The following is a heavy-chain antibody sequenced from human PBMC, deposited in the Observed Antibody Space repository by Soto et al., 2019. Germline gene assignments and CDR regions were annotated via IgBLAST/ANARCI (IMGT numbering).Heavy chain of an antibody. V-gene: IGHV1-3*01. CDR2: INAGNGNT. CDR3: ARELSYSSGYADAFDI. CDR1: GYTFTSYT. J-gene: IGHJ3*02. Sequence: ASVKVSCKASGYTFTSYTMHWVRQAPGQRLEWMGWINAGNGNTKYSQKFQGRVTITRDTSASTAYMELSSLRSEDTAVYYCARELSYSSGYADAFDIWGQGTMVTVS. D-gene: IGHD3-22*01.